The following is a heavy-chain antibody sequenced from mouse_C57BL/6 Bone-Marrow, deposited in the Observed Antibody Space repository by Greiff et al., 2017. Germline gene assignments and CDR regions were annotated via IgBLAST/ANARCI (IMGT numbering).Heavy chain of an antibody. Sequence: VQLQQSGPELVKPGASVKISCKASGYSFTGYYMNWVKQSPEKSLEWIGEINPSTGGTTYNQKFKAKATLTVDKSSSTAYMQLQSLTSEDSAVDYCATQGTTVVGYWYFDVWGTGTTVTVSS. V-gene: IGHV1-42*01. CDR1: GYSFTGYY. CDR2: INPSTGGT. D-gene: IGHD1-1*01. CDR3: ATQGTTVVGYWYFDV. J-gene: IGHJ1*03.